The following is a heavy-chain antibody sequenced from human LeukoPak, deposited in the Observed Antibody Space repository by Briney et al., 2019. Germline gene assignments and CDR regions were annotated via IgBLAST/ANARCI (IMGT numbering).Heavy chain of an antibody. CDR2: ISNSGSTI. J-gene: IGHJ4*02. CDR3: ARVKERRAVAGRYFDY. V-gene: IGHV3-11*01. D-gene: IGHD6-19*01. Sequence: GGSLRLSCAASGFTVSSNHMSWVRQAPGKGLEWVSYISNSGSTIKYADSVKGRFTISRDNAKNSLYLQMNSLRAEDTAVYYCARVKERRAVAGRYFDYWGQGTLVTVSS. CDR1: GFTVSSNH.